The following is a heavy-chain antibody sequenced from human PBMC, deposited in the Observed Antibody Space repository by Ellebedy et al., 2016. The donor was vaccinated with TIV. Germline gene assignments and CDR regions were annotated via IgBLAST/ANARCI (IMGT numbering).Heavy chain of an antibody. CDR3: ARGRREYDY. J-gene: IGHJ4*02. D-gene: IGHD2/OR15-2a*01. CDR2: ISYDGSNK. Sequence: GESLKISXAASGFTFSSYGMHWVRQAPGKGLEWVAVISYDGSNKYYADSVKGRFTISRDNSKNTLYLQMNSLRAEDTAVYYCARGRREYDYWGQGTLVTVSS. V-gene: IGHV3-30*03. CDR1: GFTFSSYG.